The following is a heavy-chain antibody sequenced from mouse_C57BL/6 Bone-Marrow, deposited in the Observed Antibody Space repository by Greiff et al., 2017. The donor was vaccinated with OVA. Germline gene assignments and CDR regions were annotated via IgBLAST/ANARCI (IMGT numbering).Heavy chain of an antibody. Sequence: EVMLVESGGGLVQPGGSLKLSCAASGFTFSDYYMYWVRQTPEKRLEWVAYISNGGGSTYYPDTVKGRFTISRDNAKNTLYLQMSRLKSEDTAMYYCARGYPIAMDYWGQGTSVTVSS. CDR3: ARGYPIAMDY. D-gene: IGHD2-2*01. CDR2: ISNGGGST. V-gene: IGHV5-12*01. CDR1: GFTFSDYY. J-gene: IGHJ4*01.